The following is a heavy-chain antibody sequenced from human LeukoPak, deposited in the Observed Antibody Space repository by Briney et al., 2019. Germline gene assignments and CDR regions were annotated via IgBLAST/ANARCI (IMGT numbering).Heavy chain of an antibody. Sequence: ASVKVSCKASGYTFTSYGISWVRQAPGHGLEWRGWISAYNGNTNYAQKLQGRVTITRDTSISTAYMELSSLRSEDTAVYYCARDGDYYGSGNFDYWGQGTLVTVSS. J-gene: IGHJ4*02. CDR1: GYTFTSYG. CDR3: ARDGDYYGSGNFDY. CDR2: ISAYNGNT. D-gene: IGHD3-10*01. V-gene: IGHV1-18*01.